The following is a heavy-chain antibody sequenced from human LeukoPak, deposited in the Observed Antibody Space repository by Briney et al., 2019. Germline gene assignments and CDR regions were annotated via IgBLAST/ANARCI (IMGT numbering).Heavy chain of an antibody. CDR2: INPSGGST. J-gene: IGHJ4*02. Sequence: ASVKASCKASGYPFTSYYMHWVRQAPGQGLKCRGIINPSGGSTSYAKKFQGRVTMTRDMSTSTVYMELSSLRSEDTAVYYCARDFLGSRSYLDYWGQGTLVTVSS. CDR3: ARDFLGSRSYLDY. D-gene: IGHD5/OR15-5a*01. CDR1: GYPFTSYY. V-gene: IGHV1-46*01.